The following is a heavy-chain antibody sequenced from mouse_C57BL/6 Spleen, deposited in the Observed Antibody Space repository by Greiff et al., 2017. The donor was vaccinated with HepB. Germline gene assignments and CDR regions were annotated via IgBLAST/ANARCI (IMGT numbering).Heavy chain of an antibody. CDR3: ARDDYGSSYGY. Sequence: QVHVKQSGAELVKPGASVKMSCKASGYTFTSYWITWVKQRPGQGLEWIGDIYPGSGSTNYNEKFKSKATLTVDTSSSTAYMQLSSLTSEDSAVYYCARDDYGSSYGYWGQGTTLTVSS. CDR1: GYTFTSYW. J-gene: IGHJ2*01. V-gene: IGHV1-55*01. CDR2: IYPGSGST. D-gene: IGHD1-1*01.